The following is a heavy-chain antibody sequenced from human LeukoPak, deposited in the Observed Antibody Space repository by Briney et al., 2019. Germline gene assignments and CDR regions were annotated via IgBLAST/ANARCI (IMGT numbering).Heavy chain of an antibody. CDR1: GLTFSSYW. J-gene: IGHJ4*02. D-gene: IGHD2-2*01. V-gene: IGHV3-74*01. CDR2: INSDGSSA. Sequence: PGLSLRLSCAASGLTFSSYWTHWVRHSPGKGLVWVSCINSDGSSASYADSVKGRYTISRDSAKNTLFLQMDSQRADDTAVYYCARAKGCSSTSCYSYYFDYWGQGTLVTVSS. CDR3: ARAKGCSSTSCYSYYFDY.